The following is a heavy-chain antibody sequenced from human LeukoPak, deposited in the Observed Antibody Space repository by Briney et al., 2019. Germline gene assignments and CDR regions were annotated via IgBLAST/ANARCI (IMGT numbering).Heavy chain of an antibody. Sequence: GASVKVSCKASGYTFTSYAMNWVRQAPGQGLEWMGWINTNTGNPTYAQGFTGRFVFSLDTSVSTAYLQISSLKAEDTAVYYCARGRVYDFWSGYYWASGPTFDYWGQGTLVTVSS. D-gene: IGHD3-3*01. CDR3: ARGRVYDFWSGYYWASGPTFDY. CDR1: GYTFTSYA. CDR2: INTNTGNP. V-gene: IGHV7-4-1*02. J-gene: IGHJ4*02.